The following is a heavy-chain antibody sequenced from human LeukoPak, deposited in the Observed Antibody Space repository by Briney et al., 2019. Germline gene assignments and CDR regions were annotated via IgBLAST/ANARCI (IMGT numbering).Heavy chain of an antibody. J-gene: IGHJ4*02. V-gene: IGHV1-3*01. Sequence: GASVKVSCKTSGYTFTSYAMHWVRQAPGQRLEWMGWINAGNGNTKYSQKFQGRVTITRDTSASTAYMELSSLRSGDTAVYYCARDQARFLEWFLFDYWGQGTLVTVSS. CDR2: INAGNGNT. CDR1: GYTFTSYA. CDR3: ARDQARFLEWFLFDY. D-gene: IGHD3-3*01.